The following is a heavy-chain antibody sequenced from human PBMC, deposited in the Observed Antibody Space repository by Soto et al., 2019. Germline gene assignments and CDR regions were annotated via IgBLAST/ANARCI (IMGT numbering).Heavy chain of an antibody. D-gene: IGHD5-12*01. CDR1: GHTLTEFS. V-gene: IGHV1-24*01. CDR3: AAGRTRWLQSPFGY. Sequence: QVQLVQSGAEVKKPGTSVKVSCKVSGHTLTEFSMHWVRQAPGKGLEWMGGFDPEDGETIYAQRFQGRVTMTEDTSTDSAYMELSSLRSEDTAVYYCAAGRTRWLQSPFGYWGKGTLVTVSS. CDR2: FDPEDGET. J-gene: IGHJ4*02.